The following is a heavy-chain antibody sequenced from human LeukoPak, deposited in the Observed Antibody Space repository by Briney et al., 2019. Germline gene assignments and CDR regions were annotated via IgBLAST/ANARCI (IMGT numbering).Heavy chain of an antibody. CDR3: ARRTVTTGYRDV. D-gene: IGHD4-17*01. V-gene: IGHV4-39*01. J-gene: IGHJ6*03. Sequence: PSETLSLTCTVSGGSISSSSYYWGGIRQPQGKGVEWIGSIYYSGSTYYNPSLNSRVTISVDTSKNQFSLKLSSVTAADTAVYYCARRTVTTGYRDVWGKGTTVTVSS. CDR1: GGSISSSSYY. CDR2: IYYSGST.